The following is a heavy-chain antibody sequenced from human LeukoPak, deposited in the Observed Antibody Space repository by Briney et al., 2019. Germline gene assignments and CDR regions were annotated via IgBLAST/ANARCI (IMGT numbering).Heavy chain of an antibody. CDR2: IGTAGDT. CDR3: AREGAAAGTFDY. Sequence: GGSLGLSCAASGFTFSSYDMHWVRQATGKGLEWVSAIGTAGDTYYPGSVKGRFTISRENAKNSLYLQMNSLRAGDTAVYYCAREGAAAGTFDYWGQGTLVTVSS. J-gene: IGHJ4*02. D-gene: IGHD6-13*01. CDR1: GFTFSSYD. V-gene: IGHV3-13*01.